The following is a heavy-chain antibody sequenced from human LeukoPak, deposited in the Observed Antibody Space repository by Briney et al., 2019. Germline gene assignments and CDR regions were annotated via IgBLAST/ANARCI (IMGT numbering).Heavy chain of an antibody. Sequence: SETLSLTCTVSGGSISSYYWSWIRQPPGKGLEWIGYIYYSGSTNYNPSLKSRVTISVGTSKNQFSLKLSSVTAADTAVYYCARLFFSGSYYFDYWGQGTLVTVSS. V-gene: IGHV4-59*08. J-gene: IGHJ4*02. CDR2: IYYSGST. D-gene: IGHD1-26*01. CDR1: GGSISSYY. CDR3: ARLFFSGSYYFDY.